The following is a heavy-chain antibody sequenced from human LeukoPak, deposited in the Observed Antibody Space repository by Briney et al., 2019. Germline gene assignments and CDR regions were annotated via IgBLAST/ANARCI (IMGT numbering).Heavy chain of an antibody. D-gene: IGHD6-19*01. CDR1: GGSISSYY. CDR3: ARRDSSGWNWFDP. CDR2: IYYSGST. V-gene: IGHV4-39*01. Sequence: PSETLSLTCTVSGGSISSYYWGWIRQPPGKGLEWIGSIYYSGSTYYNPSLKSRVTISVDTSKNQFSLKLSSVTAADTAVYYCARRDSSGWNWFDPWGQGTLVTVSS. J-gene: IGHJ5*02.